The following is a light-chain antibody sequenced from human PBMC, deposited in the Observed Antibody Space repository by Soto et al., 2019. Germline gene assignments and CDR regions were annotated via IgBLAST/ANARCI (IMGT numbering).Light chain of an antibody. CDR2: GAS. Sequence: EIVLTHSPDTLSLSPGEIATLSCRASQSISSYLAWYQQKPGQAPRIIIFGASGRATGIPDRFSGSGSGTDFILTISSLQSEDSAVYYCQQHTDWPPITFGQGTRLEIK. J-gene: IGKJ5*01. CDR1: QSISSY. V-gene: IGKV3D-15*01. CDR3: QQHTDWPPIT.